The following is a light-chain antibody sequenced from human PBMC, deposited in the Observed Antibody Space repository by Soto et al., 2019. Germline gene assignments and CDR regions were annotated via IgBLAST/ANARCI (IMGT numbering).Light chain of an antibody. J-gene: IGKJ4*01. Sequence: DIQMTQSPSTLSASVGDRVTITCRASQSISRWLDWYQQKPGKAPNLLISKASILESRAPSRLSGSGSGTEFTLTISSLQPDDFGTYYCQQYNGYPLTFGGGTKIEIK. CDR3: QQYNGYPLT. V-gene: IGKV1-5*03. CDR1: QSISRW. CDR2: KAS.